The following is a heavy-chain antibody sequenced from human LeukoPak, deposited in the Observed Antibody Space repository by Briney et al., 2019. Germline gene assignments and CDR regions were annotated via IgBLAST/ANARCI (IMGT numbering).Heavy chain of an antibody. Sequence: SETRSLTCAIAGGSITSNNCWSWGRQPPGKGLEWIGEIYHSGSTNYNPSLKSRVTISVDKSKTQFSMKLSSVTAADTAVYYCASVWGSGNNWFDPWGQGTLVTVSS. CDR2: IYHSGST. D-gene: IGHD3-10*01. J-gene: IGHJ5*02. CDR3: ASVWGSGNNWFDP. V-gene: IGHV4-4*02. CDR1: GGSITSNNC.